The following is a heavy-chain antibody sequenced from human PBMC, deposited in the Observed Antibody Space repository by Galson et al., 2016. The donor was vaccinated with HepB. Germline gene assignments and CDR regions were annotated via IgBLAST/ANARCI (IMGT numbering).Heavy chain of an antibody. CDR1: GGSNSRSY. J-gene: IGHJ4*02. Sequence: SETLSLTCTISGGSNSRSYWSWVRQSPEKGLEWIGDINYSGTTNYNPSLKSRVTISVDMSKSQFSLKLNSVTAADTAVYYCAGQMTALMSIDYWGQGTLVTVSS. CDR2: INYSGTT. D-gene: IGHD2-21*02. V-gene: IGHV4-59*01. CDR3: AGQMTALMSIDY.